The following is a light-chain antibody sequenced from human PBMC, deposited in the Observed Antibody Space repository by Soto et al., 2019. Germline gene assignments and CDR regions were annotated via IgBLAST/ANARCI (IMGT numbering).Light chain of an antibody. CDR1: QSVSSSY. Sequence: EIVLTQSPGTLSLSPGERATLSCRASQSVSSSYLAWYQQKPGQAPRLLIYGASTRATGIPARFSGSGSGTEFTLTINSLQSEDFAVYYCQQYNNWPWTFGQGTKVDI. V-gene: IGKV3-15*01. J-gene: IGKJ1*01. CDR3: QQYNNWPWT. CDR2: GAS.